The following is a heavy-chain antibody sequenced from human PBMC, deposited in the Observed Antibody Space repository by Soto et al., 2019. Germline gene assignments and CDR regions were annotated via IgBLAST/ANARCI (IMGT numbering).Heavy chain of an antibody. CDR2: ISGSGGST. Sequence: SLRLSCAASGFTFSSYAMSWVRQAPGKGLEWVSAISGSGGSTYYADSVKGRFTISRDNSKNTLYLQMNSLRAEDTAVYYCAKDHSSGWYGMDVWGQGITVTVSS. J-gene: IGHJ6*02. CDR3: AKDHSSGWYGMDV. V-gene: IGHV3-23*01. D-gene: IGHD6-19*01. CDR1: GFTFSSYA.